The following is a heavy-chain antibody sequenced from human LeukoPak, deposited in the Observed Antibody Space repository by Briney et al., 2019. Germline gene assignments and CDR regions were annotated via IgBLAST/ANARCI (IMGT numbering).Heavy chain of an antibody. D-gene: IGHD2-15*01. CDR3: ARGVLDIVVVVAAPDFDY. J-gene: IGHJ4*02. CDR1: GFTFSSYS. CDR2: ISSSSTI. Sequence: PGGSLRLSCAASGFTFSSYSMNWVRQAPGKGLEWVSYISSSSTIYYADSVKGRFTISRDNAKNSLYLQMNSLRAEDTAVYYCARGVLDIVVVVAAPDFDYWGQGTLVTVSS. V-gene: IGHV3-48*01.